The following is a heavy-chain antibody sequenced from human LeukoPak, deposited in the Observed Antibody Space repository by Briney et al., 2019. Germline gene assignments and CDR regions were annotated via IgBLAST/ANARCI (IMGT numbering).Heavy chain of an antibody. J-gene: IGHJ4*02. V-gene: IGHV5-51*01. Sequence: GESLEISCKGSGYSFTSYWIGWVRQMPGKGLEWMGIIYPGDSDTRYSPSFQGQVTISANKSISTAYLQWSILKASDTAMYCCARAHAYDILTGYDWGQGTLVTVSS. CDR3: ARAHAYDILTGYD. CDR1: GYSFTSYW. D-gene: IGHD3-9*01. CDR2: IYPGDSDT.